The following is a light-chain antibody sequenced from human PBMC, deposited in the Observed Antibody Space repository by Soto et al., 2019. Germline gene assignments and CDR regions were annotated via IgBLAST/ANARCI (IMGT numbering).Light chain of an antibody. V-gene: IGKV1-39*01. J-gene: IGKJ1*01. CDR1: QSITTY. CDR2: AAS. CDR3: QQSYTTPWT. Sequence: DIQMTQSPSSLSASVGDRVIITCRASQSITTYLNWYQQKLGKALKLLTYAASSLQSGVPSRFSGSGSGTDFTLTINSLQPEDFATYYWQQSYTTPWTFGQGTKVEI.